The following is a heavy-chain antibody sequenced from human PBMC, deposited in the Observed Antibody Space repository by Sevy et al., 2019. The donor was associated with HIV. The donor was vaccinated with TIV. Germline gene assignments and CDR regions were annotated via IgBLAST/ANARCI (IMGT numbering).Heavy chain of an antibody. CDR2: IYYNGHI. J-gene: IGHJ4*02. Sequence: SETLSLTCTVSGGPITSLYWNWIRQPPGKGLEWIANIYYNGHINYNPSLKSRVTLSLDTSKNQFSLRLSSVTAADTAMYYCAGENARGRGYSWGQGTLVTVSS. D-gene: IGHD3-10*01. V-gene: IGHV4-59*08. CDR3: AGENARGRGYS. CDR1: GGPITSLY.